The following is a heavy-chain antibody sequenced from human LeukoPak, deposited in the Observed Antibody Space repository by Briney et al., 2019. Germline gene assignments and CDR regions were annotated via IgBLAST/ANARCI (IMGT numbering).Heavy chain of an antibody. CDR1: RFAYSRYE. CDR2: ISCSGISK. Sequence: GGTLRVSCAASRFAYSRYEMNWVRQAPGKGLAGLSYISCSGISKNYADAVKGRFTISRDNAKNSLCLQMNSLRAEETAGHYCERDGRYCSSTSCYEVYFDYWGQGTLVTVSS. CDR3: ERDGRYCSSTSCYEVYFDY. J-gene: IGHJ4*02. D-gene: IGHD2-2*01. V-gene: IGHV3-48*03.